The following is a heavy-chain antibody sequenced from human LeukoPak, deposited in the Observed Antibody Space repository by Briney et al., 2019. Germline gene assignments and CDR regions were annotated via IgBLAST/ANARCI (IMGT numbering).Heavy chain of an antibody. CDR2: INHSGST. J-gene: IGHJ4*02. CDR3: AGAGRWGGYFDY. CDR1: GGSFSGYY. Sequence: SETLSLTCAVYGGSFSGYYWSWIRQPPGKGLEWIGEINHSGSTNHNPSLKSRVTISVDTSKNQFSLKLSSVTAADTAVYYCAGAGRWGGYFDYWGQGTLVTVSS. V-gene: IGHV4-34*01. D-gene: IGHD3-10*01.